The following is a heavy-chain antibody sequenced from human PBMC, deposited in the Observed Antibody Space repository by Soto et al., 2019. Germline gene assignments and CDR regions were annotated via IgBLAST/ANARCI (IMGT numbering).Heavy chain of an antibody. V-gene: IGHV1-69*08. Sequence: QVQLVQSGAEVKKPGSSVKVSCKASGGTFSNYTISWVRQAPGQGLEWMGRIIPILGIANYAQKFQGRVTITADKSTSTAYMELSSLRSEDTAVYYCARDSSSWPNAFDIWGQGTMVTVSS. J-gene: IGHJ3*02. D-gene: IGHD6-13*01. CDR2: IIPILGIA. CDR1: GGTFSNYT. CDR3: ARDSSSWPNAFDI.